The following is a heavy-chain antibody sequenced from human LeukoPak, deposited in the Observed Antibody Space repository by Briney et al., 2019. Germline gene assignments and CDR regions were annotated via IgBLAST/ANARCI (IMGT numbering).Heavy chain of an antibody. CDR1: GFTFSSYG. J-gene: IGHJ4*02. CDR2: IWYDGSNK. Sequence: QPGGSLRLSCAASGFTFSSYGMHWVRQAPGKGLEWVAVIWYDGSNKYYADSVKGRFSISRDNSKNTLYLQMNNPRAEDAAVYYCAKEGGDTWTNFYFHHWGQGTLVTVSS. CDR3: AKEGGDTWTNFYFHH. V-gene: IGHV3-33*06. D-gene: IGHD1-20*01.